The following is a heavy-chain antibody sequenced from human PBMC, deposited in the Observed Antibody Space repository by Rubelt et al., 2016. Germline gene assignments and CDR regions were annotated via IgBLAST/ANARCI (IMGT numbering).Heavy chain of an antibody. CDR2: INPISGGT. D-gene: IGHD1-1*01. J-gene: IGHJ4*02. V-gene: IGHV1-2*02. CDR3: AREGRRGVTTD. CDR1: GYTFTGNY. Sequence: QVRLVQSGAEVKKPGASVKVSCKTSGYTFTGNYIHWVRQAPGQGLEWMGWINPISGGTNFAQRYQGRVTMTRDTSISTAYVELKRLRSDGTAVYFCAREGRRGVTTDWGQGTLVTVSS.